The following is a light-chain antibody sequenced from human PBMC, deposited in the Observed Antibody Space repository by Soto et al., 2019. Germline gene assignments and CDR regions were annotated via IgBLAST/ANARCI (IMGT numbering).Light chain of an antibody. Sequence: DIQMTQSPSTLSASVGDRVTVTCRASQSISSWLAWYQQKPGKAPKLLIYDASSLESGVPSRFSGSGSGTEFTLTISSLQPEDFATYYCLQHNNYPWTFGQGTKVDI. J-gene: IGKJ1*01. V-gene: IGKV1-5*01. CDR2: DAS. CDR3: LQHNNYPWT. CDR1: QSISSW.